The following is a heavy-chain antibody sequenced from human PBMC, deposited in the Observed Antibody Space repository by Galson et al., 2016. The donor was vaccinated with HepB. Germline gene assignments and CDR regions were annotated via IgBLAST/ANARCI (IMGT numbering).Heavy chain of an antibody. J-gene: IGHJ4*02. CDR2: INAGGNNR. CDR3: VKYVGLDGFDY. V-gene: IGHV3-23*01. Sequence: SLRLSCAASGFTFSTYPMGWVRQAPGKGPEWVSGINAGGNNRYYSDSVKGRFAISRDNSKNTLYLQLDNLRGGDTAVYYCVKYVGLDGFDYWGQGTLVIVSS. CDR1: GFTFSTYP. D-gene: IGHD3/OR15-3a*01.